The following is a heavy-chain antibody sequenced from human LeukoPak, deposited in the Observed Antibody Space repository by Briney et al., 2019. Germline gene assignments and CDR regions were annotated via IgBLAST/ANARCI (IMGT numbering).Heavy chain of an antibody. D-gene: IGHD3-10*01. CDR1: GLTFNSYG. J-gene: IGHJ4*02. CDR2: IWYDGSNK. CDR3: ARDPTWFGESNYYFDY. V-gene: IGHV3-33*01. Sequence: GGSLRLSCAASGLTFNSYGMHWVRQAPGKGLEWVAVIWYDGSNKYYADSVKGRFTISRDNSKNTLYLQMNSLRAEDTAVYYCARDPTWFGESNYYFDYWGQGPLVTVSS.